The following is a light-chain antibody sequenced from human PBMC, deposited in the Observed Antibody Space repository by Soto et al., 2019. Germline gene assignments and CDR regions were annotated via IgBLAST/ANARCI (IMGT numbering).Light chain of an antibody. CDR1: QSVLYSSNNENY. Sequence: DILMTQSPDSLAVSLGERATINCKSSQSVLYSSNNENYLAWYQQKPGQSPKLLIYWASTRESGVPDRFSGSGSGTDFTLTISRLQAEDVAVYYCQQYYNTPYTFGQGTKLEIK. CDR3: QQYYNTPYT. V-gene: IGKV4-1*01. J-gene: IGKJ2*01. CDR2: WAS.